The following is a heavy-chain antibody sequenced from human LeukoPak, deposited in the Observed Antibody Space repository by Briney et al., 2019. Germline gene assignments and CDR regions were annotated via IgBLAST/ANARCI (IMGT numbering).Heavy chain of an antibody. D-gene: IGHD6-6*01. V-gene: IGHV3-23*01. CDR2: ISGDGGYT. CDR3: ARDPSSSSLDY. J-gene: IGHJ4*02. CDR1: GFTFNNYA. Sequence: GGSLRLSCAASGFTFNNYAMSWVRPAPGKGLEWVSTISGDGGYTYYADSVKGRFTLSRDKSKNTLILQMNSLRAGDTAVYYCARDPSSSSLDYWGQGTLVTVSS.